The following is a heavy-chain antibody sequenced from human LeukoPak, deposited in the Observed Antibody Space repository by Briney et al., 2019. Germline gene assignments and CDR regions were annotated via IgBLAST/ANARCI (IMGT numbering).Heavy chain of an antibody. J-gene: IGHJ3*02. CDR1: GGSISSSGYY. Sequence: PSEALSLTCTVSGGSISSSGYYWGWNRQPPGKGLEWIGSIYYSGSTYYNPSLKSRVTIFVDTSKNQFSLKLSSVTAADTAVYYCALGVAEDVLDIWGQGTMVTVSS. CDR2: IYYSGST. CDR3: ALGVAEDVLDI. V-gene: IGHV4-39*01.